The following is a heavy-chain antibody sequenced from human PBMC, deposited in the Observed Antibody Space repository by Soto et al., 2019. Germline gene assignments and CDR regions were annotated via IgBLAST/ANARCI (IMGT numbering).Heavy chain of an antibody. V-gene: IGHV4-59*01. CDR2: IYYSGST. J-gene: IGHJ4*02. D-gene: IGHD3-10*01. CDR1: GGSISSYY. CDR3: ARDRGSGSYYIREFDY. Sequence: SETLSLTCTVSGGSISSYYWSWIRQPPGKGLEWIGYIYYSGSTNYNPSLKSRVTLSVDTSKIQFSLKLSSVTAADTAVYYCARDRGSGSYYIREFDYWGQGTLVTVSS.